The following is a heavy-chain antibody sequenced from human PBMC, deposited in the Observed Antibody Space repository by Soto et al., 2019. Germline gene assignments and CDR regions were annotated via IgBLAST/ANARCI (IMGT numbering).Heavy chain of an antibody. CDR2: VNPNGGSP. V-gene: IGHV1-46*01. CDR3: TRALGSMTTVTRELTGSPSLFDN. J-gene: IGHJ4*01. D-gene: IGHD4-4*01. CDR1: GYTFTSYY. Sequence: ASVKVSCKASGYTFTSYYMHWVRQAPGQGLEWMGIVNPNGGSPSYAQKFQGRVSMARDTSTSTVYMELSSLRSEDTAVYYCTRALGSMTTVTRELTGSPSLFDNWG.